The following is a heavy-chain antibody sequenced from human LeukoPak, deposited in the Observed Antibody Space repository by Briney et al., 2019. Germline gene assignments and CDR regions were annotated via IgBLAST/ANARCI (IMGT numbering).Heavy chain of an antibody. J-gene: IGHJ3*02. CDR3: ARDANAFDI. V-gene: IGHV3-21*01. CDR1: GFIFSGYY. CDR2: ISSTSIYI. Sequence: PGGSLRLSCATSGFIFSGYYMSWIRQAPGKGLEWVSSISSTSIYIFHADSVKGRFTISRDNAKNSLYLQMNSLRAEDTAVYYCARDANAFDIWGQGTMVTVSS.